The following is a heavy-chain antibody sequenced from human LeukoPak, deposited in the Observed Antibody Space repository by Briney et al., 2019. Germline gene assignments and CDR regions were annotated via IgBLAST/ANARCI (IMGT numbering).Heavy chain of an antibody. CDR1: GFTFSSYW. CDR3: AREFNWNDDYNWFDP. V-gene: IGHV3-74*01. CDR2: INSDGSSS. Sequence: GGSLRLSCAASGFTFSSYWMHWVRQAPGKWLVWVSRINSDGSSSSYADSVKGRFTISRDNAKNTLYLQMNSLRAEDTAVYYCAREFNWNDDYNWFDPWGQGTLVTVSS. D-gene: IGHD1-1*01. J-gene: IGHJ5*02.